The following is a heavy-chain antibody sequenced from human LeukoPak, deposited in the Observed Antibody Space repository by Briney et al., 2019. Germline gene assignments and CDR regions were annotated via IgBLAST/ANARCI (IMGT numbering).Heavy chain of an antibody. Sequence: SETLSLTCTVSGGSISSSNHFWGWIRQPPGKGLEWIGEINHSGSTKYNPSLKSRVTISGDTSKNQFSLKLRSVTAADTAVYYCARALERYYYDSSGYYAHFDYWGQGTLVTVSS. V-gene: IGHV4-39*01. D-gene: IGHD3-22*01. CDR1: GGSISSSNHF. CDR3: ARALERYYYDSSGYYAHFDY. CDR2: INHSGST. J-gene: IGHJ4*02.